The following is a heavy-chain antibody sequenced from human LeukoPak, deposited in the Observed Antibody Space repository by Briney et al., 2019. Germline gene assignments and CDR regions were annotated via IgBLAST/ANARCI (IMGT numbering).Heavy chain of an antibody. CDR1: GGPISSYY. CDR3: ARAEGVVVTEDAFDI. D-gene: IGHD2-21*02. J-gene: IGHJ3*02. V-gene: IGHV4-59*08. Sequence: SETLSLTCTVSGGPISSYYWSWIRQPPGKGLEWIGYIYYSGSTNYNPSLKSRVTISVDTSKNQFSLKLSSVTATDTAVYYCARAEGVVVTEDAFDIWGQGTMVTVSS. CDR2: IYYSGST.